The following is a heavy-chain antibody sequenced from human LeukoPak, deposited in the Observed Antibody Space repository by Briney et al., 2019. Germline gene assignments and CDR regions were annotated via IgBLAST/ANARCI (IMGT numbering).Heavy chain of an antibody. CDR1: GFTFSSYW. Sequence: GGSLRLSCAASGFTFSSYWMSWVRQAPGKGLEWVANIKQDGSEKYYVDSVKGRSTISRDNAKNSLYLQMNSLRAEDTAVYYCARDTEGIAYDYWGQGTLVTVSS. CDR2: IKQDGSEK. J-gene: IGHJ4*02. V-gene: IGHV3-7*01. D-gene: IGHD6-13*01. CDR3: ARDTEGIAYDY.